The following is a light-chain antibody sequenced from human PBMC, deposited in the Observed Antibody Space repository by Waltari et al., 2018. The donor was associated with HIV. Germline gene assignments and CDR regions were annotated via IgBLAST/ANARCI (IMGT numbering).Light chain of an antibody. V-gene: IGLV2-14*01. J-gene: IGLJ2*01. Sequence: QSALTQPASVSGSPGQSITISCTGTSSDVGGYKYVSWYKQHPGEAPKLIIYEVSNRPSGVSNRFSGSKSGNTASLTISGLQAEDEADYHCSSYASGGVIFGGGTKLTVL. CDR1: SSDVGGYKY. CDR2: EVS. CDR3: SSYASGGVI.